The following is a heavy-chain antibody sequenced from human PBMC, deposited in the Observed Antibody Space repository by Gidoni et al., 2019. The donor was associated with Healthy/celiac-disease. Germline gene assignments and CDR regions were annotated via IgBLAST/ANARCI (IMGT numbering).Heavy chain of an antibody. V-gene: IGHV4-38-2*02. CDR2: IYHSGST. CDR1: GYSISSGYY. Sequence: QVQLQESGPGLVKPSETLSLTCTVSGYSISSGYYWGWIRQPPGKGLEWIGSIYHSGSTYYNPSLKSRVTISVDTSKNQFSLKLSSVTAADTAVYYCARAPMVRGVRFYYMDVWGKGTTVTVSS. J-gene: IGHJ6*03. CDR3: ARAPMVRGVRFYYMDV. D-gene: IGHD3-10*01.